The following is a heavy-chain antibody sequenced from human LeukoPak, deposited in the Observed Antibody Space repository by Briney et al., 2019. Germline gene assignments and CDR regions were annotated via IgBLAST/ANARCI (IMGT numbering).Heavy chain of an antibody. V-gene: IGHV1-2*02. CDR2: INPNSGGT. D-gene: IGHD4-23*01. J-gene: IGHJ4*02. CDR1: GYTFTGYY. Sequence: SVKVSCKASGYTFTGYYMHWVRQAPGQGLEWMGWINPNSGGTNYAQKFQGRVTMTRDTSISTAYMELSRLRSDDAAVYYCARDIYGGRDFDYWGQGTLVTVSS. CDR3: ARDIYGGRDFDY.